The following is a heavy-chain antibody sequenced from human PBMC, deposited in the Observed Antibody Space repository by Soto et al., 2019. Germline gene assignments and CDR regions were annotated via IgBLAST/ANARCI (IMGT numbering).Heavy chain of an antibody. D-gene: IGHD2-15*01. Sequence: QVQLVQSGAEVKNTGASVKVSCKASGYTFTSYGISWVRQAPGQVLALMGCISAYNGNTNYAQMLQGRVTMTPETATSTAYMKLRNLRSDDTAVYYCARGGSSQPTQGDYWGQGTLVTVSS. CDR3: ARGGSSQPTQGDY. CDR2: ISAYNGNT. J-gene: IGHJ4*02. CDR1: GYTFTSYG. V-gene: IGHV1-18*01.